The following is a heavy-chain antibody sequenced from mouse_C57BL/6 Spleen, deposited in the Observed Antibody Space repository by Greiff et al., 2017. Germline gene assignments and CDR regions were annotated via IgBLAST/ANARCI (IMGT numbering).Heavy chain of an antibody. V-gene: IGHV7-3*01. J-gene: IGHJ1*03. D-gene: IGHD1-1*01. CDR3: ARYGEGRGAPVPWYFDV. CDR2: IRNKANGYTT. CDR1: GFTFTDYY. Sequence: DVMLVESGGGLVQPGGSLSLSCAASGFTFTDYYMSWVRQPPGKALEWLGFIRNKANGYTTEYCASVKCRFTISRDNSQSILYLQMNARRAEDSATYYCARYGEGRGAPVPWYFDVWGTGTTVTVAS.